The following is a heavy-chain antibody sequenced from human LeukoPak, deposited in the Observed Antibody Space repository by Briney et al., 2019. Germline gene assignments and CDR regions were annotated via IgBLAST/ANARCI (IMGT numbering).Heavy chain of an antibody. V-gene: IGHV3-33*03. CDR3: AKDTGYSYGPFDY. Sequence: GGSLRLSCAASGFTFSSYGMHWVRQAPGKGLEWVAVIWYDGSNKYYADSVKGRFTISRDNAKNSLYLQMNSLRAEDTALYYCAKDTGYSYGPFDYWGQGTLVTVSS. CDR1: GFTFSSYG. J-gene: IGHJ4*02. CDR2: IWYDGSNK. D-gene: IGHD5-18*01.